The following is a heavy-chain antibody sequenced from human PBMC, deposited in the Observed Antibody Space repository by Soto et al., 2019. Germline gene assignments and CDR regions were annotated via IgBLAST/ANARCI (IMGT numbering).Heavy chain of an antibody. D-gene: IGHD2-2*01. CDR2: IYYSGST. Sequence: PSGTLALTCTVSGGSISSSSYYWGWIRQPPGKGLEWIGSIYYSGSTYYNPSLKSRVTISVDTSKNQFSLKLSSVTAADTAVYYCARKRRGDCSSTSCRYYELWGLYLHYYYYYYMDVWGKGTTVTVSS. V-gene: IGHV4-39*01. J-gene: IGHJ6*03. CDR1: GGSISSSSYY. CDR3: ARKRRGDCSSTSCRYYELWGLYLHYYYYYYMDV.